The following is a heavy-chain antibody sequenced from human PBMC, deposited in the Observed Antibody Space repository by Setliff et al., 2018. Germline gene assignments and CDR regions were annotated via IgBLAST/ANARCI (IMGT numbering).Heavy chain of an antibody. Sequence: GESLKISCKGSGYSFSTCWIGWVRQMPGKGLEWMGIIYPGDSDTKYSPSFQGQVTISADKSISTAYLQWSSLKASDTAVYYCAKELSQQLAYGGFDYWGQGTLVTVSS. V-gene: IGHV5-51*01. J-gene: IGHJ4*02. CDR3: AKELSQQLAYGGFDY. D-gene: IGHD6-13*01. CDR2: IYPGDSDT. CDR1: GYSFSTCW.